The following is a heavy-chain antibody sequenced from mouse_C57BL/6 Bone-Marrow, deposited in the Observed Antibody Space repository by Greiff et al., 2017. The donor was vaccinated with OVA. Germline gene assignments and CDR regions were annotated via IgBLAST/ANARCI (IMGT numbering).Heavy chain of an antibody. CDR1: GYAFSSSW. Sequence: QVQLQQSGPELVKPGASVKISCKASGYAFSSSWMNWVKQRPGKGLEWIGRIYPGDGDTNYNGKFKGKATLTADKSSSTAYMPLSSLTSEDSAVYFCAIYDGSNFDYWGQGTTLTVSS. D-gene: IGHD2-3*01. CDR3: AIYDGSNFDY. V-gene: IGHV1-82*01. CDR2: IYPGDGDT. J-gene: IGHJ2*01.